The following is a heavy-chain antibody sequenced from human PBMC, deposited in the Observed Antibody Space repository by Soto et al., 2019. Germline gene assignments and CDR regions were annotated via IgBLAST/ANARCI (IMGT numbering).Heavy chain of an antibody. J-gene: IGHJ5*02. CDR3: ARMESFGSLNWFDP. CDR2: MNPGSGDT. CDR1: GYTFTNKD. V-gene: IGHV1-8*02. D-gene: IGHD5-18*01. Sequence: GASVKVSCKASGYTFTNKDVSGVRQATGQGLEWMGWMNPGSGDTGYAQKFQGRVTMTRDISIATAYMELNSLTSEDTAIYYCARMESFGSLNWFDPWGQGTLVTVSS.